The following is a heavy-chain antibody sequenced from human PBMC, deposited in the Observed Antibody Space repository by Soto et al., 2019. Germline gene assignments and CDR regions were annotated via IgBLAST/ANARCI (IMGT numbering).Heavy chain of an antibody. J-gene: IGHJ4*02. CDR1: GFTFNNYA. CDR2: IIGSGGIT. D-gene: IGHD3-10*01. CDR3: AKGIIYGSGSYPDY. Sequence: EVPLLESGGGLVQPGGSLRLSCAASGFTFNNYAMSWVRQAPGRGLEWVSAIIGSGGITHYTDSVKGRFTISRDNSKNTLYLQMNSLRAEDTAVYYCAKGIIYGSGSYPDYWGQGTLVTVSS. V-gene: IGHV3-23*01.